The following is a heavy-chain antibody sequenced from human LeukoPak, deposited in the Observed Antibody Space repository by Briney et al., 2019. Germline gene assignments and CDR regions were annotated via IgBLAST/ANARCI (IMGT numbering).Heavy chain of an antibody. J-gene: IGHJ6*03. V-gene: IGHV3-23*01. CDR2: ISGSGGST. Sequence: GGSLRLSCAASGFTFSNYAMSWVRQAPGKGLEWVSAISGSGGSTYYADSVKGRFTISRDNSKNTLYLHMNSLRAGDTAVYYCAKRRGLELLYYYYMDVWGKGTTVTVSS. CDR3: AKRRGLELLYYYYMDV. CDR1: GFTFSNYA. D-gene: IGHD1-7*01.